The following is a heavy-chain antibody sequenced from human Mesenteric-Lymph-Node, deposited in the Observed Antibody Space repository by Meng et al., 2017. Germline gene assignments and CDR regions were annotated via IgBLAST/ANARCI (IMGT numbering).Heavy chain of an antibody. V-gene: IGHV4-4*07. J-gene: IGHJ5*01. CDR2: IFSSGFT. CDR1: GGSISGFY. Sequence: GSLRLSCTVSGGSISGFYWTWIRQPAGKGLEWIGRIFSSGFTSYNPSLKSRLTISVDTSKNQFSLKLNSVTAADTAIYYCARVGDGYNYWEKNWFDSWGQGTLVTVSS. CDR3: ARVGDGYNYWEKNWFDS. D-gene: IGHD5-24*01.